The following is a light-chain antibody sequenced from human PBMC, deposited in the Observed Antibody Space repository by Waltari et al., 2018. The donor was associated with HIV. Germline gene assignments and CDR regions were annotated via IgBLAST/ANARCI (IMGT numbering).Light chain of an antibody. CDR1: SPNIGAGYG. V-gene: IGLV1-40*01. Sequence: QSVLTQPPSVSGAPGQRVTISCTGSSPNIGAGYGVHWYQQLPGTAPKLLIYGTTNRPSGIPDRFSGSKSDTSASLAITGLQAEDEADYYCQSYDSSLSVVVFGGGTKLTVL. J-gene: IGLJ2*01. CDR3: QSYDSSLSVVV. CDR2: GTT.